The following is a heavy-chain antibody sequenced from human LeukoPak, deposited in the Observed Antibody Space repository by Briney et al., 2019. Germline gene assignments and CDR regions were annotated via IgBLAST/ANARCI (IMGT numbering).Heavy chain of an antibody. CDR3: AKGGSSWYDSGYYYYYMDV. CDR1: GFTVSSNY. Sequence: GGSLRLSCAASGFTVSSNYMSWVRQAPGKGLEWVSAISGSGGSTYYADSVKGRFTISRDNSKNTLYLQMNSLRAEDTAVYYCAKGGSSWYDSGYYYYYMDVWGKGTTVTVSS. CDR2: ISGSGGST. J-gene: IGHJ6*03. D-gene: IGHD6-13*01. V-gene: IGHV3-23*01.